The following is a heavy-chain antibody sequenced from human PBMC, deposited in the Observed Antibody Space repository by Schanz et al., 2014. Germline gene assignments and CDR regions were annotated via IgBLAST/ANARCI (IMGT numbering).Heavy chain of an antibody. D-gene: IGHD2-2*01. Sequence: EVQLVESGGGVVQPGRSLRLSCAASGFTFSSYSMNWVRQAPGKGLEWVSALSGSGGSTYYADSVKGQFAITRDNSKNTLYLHMNTLRSEDTAVYYCAKDSAHIDIVLVPTAIDSWGQGTLVTVSS. CDR3: AKDSAHIDIVLVPTAIDS. V-gene: IGHV3-23*04. CDR1: GFTFSSYS. CDR2: LSGSGGST. J-gene: IGHJ4*02.